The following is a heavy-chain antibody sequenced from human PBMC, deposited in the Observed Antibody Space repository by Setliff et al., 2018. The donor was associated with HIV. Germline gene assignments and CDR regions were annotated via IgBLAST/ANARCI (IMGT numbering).Heavy chain of an antibody. Sequence: SETLSLTCTVSDGSFSSDYWTWIRQTPGKGLEWIGYIYYSGSTTYNPSLRSRVVISLDTSNNQFSLRVRSVTAADTALYFCARMSISASVYFDYWGQGTLVTVSS. CDR1: DGSFSSDY. D-gene: IGHD2-2*01. CDR2: IYYSGST. CDR3: ARMSISASVYFDY. V-gene: IGHV4-59*08. J-gene: IGHJ4*02.